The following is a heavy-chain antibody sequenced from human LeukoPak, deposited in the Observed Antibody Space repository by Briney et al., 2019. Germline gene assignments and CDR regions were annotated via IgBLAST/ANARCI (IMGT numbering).Heavy chain of an antibody. CDR1: GGSISSSSYY. J-gene: IGHJ3*02. V-gene: IGHV4-39*07. Sequence: SETLSLTCTVSGGSISSSSYYWGWIRQPPGKGLEWIGSIYYSGSTYYNPSLKSRVTISVDTSKNQFSLKLSSVTAADTAVYYCARVKVARQGDAFDIWGQGTMVTVSS. CDR3: ARVKVARQGDAFDI. CDR2: IYYSGST. D-gene: IGHD2-15*01.